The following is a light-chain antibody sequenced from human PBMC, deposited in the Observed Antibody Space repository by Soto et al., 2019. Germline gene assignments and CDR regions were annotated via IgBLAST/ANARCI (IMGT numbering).Light chain of an antibody. CDR3: GAWDSSLSAVV. V-gene: IGLV1-51*01. CDR1: SSNLGNNY. J-gene: IGLJ2*01. Sequence: QSVLTQPPSVSAAPGQKVTISCSGSSSNLGNNYVSWFQQLPGTAPKLLTYDNNKRPSGIPDRFSGSKSGTSATLGITGLQTGDEADYYCGAWDSSLSAVVFGGGTKLTV. CDR2: DNN.